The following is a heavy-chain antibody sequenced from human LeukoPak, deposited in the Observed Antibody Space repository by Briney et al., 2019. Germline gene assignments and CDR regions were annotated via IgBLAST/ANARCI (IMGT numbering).Heavy chain of an antibody. CDR2: ISAYNGNT. CDR1: GYTFTSYG. J-gene: IGHJ4*02. V-gene: IGHV1-18*01. CDR3: ARDSNWNVDY. D-gene: IGHD1-20*01. Sequence: ASVKVSCKTSGYTFTSYGISWVRQAPGQGLEWMGWISAYNGNTNYAPKLQGRVTLTTDTFTSTAYMEVRSLTSDDTAIYYCARDSNWNVDYWGQGTLVTVSS.